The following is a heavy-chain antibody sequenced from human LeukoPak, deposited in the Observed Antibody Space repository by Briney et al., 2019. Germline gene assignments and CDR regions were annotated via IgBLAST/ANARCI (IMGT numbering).Heavy chain of an antibody. CDR1: GFTFSSYA. J-gene: IGHJ2*01. Sequence: SGGSLRLSCAASGFTFSSYAMSWVRQAPGKGLEWVSAISGSGGSTYYADSVKGRFTISRDNSKNTLYLQMNSLRAEDTAVYYCAGGGSTWDWYFDLWGRGTLVTVSS. V-gene: IGHV3-23*01. CDR3: AGGGSTWDWYFDL. CDR2: ISGSGGST. D-gene: IGHD2-2*01.